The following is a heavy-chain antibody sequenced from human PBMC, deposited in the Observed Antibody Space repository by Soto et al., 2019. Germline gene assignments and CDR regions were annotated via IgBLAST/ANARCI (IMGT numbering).Heavy chain of an antibody. CDR1: GFSLSTSGMC. D-gene: IGHD2-2*01. J-gene: IGHJ6*02. V-gene: IGHV2-70*01. Sequence: SGPTLVNPTQTLTLTCTFSGFSLSTSGMCVSWIRQPPGKALEWLALIDWDDDKYYSTSLKTRLTISKDTSKNQVALTMTNMDPVDTATYYCARIQYRHSYYYGMDVWGQGTTVTVSS. CDR2: IDWDDDK. CDR3: ARIQYRHSYYYGMDV.